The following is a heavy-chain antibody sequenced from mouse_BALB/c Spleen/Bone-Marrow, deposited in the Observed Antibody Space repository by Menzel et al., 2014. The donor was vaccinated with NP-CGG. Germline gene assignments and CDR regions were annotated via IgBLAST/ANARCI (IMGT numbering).Heavy chain of an antibody. V-gene: IGHV1S132*01. D-gene: IGHD3-2*01. J-gene: IGHJ2*01. CDR3: ASRDSSGYVPDY. Sequence: SCKTSGYTFTSYWIQWVKQRPGQGLGWIGEIFPGTGTTYYNEKFKGKATLTIDTSSSTAYMQLSGLTSEDSAVYFCASRDSSGYVPDYWGQGTTLTVSS. CDR2: IFPGTGTT. CDR1: GYTFTSYW.